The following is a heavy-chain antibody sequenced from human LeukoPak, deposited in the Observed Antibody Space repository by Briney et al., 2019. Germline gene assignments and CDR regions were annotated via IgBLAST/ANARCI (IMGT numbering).Heavy chain of an antibody. CDR3: ARVLRGGLEYFDY. Sequence: SETLSLTCAVSGGSISSNNWWSWVRQPPGKGLEWIGEIYHSGSTNYNPSLKSRVTISVDKSKNQFSLKLSSVTAADTAVYYCARVLRGGLEYFDYWGQGTLVTVSS. J-gene: IGHJ4*02. CDR1: GGSISSNNW. CDR2: IYHSGST. V-gene: IGHV4-4*02.